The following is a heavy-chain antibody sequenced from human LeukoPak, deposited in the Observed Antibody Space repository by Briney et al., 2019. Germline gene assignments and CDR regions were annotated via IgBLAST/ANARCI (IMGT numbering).Heavy chain of an antibody. CDR1: GYTFTAYY. J-gene: IGHJ4*02. CDR2: INPDSGGA. CDR3: ARDLDDPGITGTTDY. D-gene: IGHD1-7*01. Sequence: ASVKVSCKTSGYTFTAYYMHWVRQAPGQGLEWVGRINPDSGGAKYAQKFQGRVTLTWDTSISTACMELSRLRSDDTAVYYCARDLDDPGITGTTDYWGQGTLVTVSS. V-gene: IGHV1-2*06.